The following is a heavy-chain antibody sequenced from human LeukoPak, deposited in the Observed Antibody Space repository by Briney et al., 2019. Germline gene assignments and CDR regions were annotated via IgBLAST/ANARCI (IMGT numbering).Heavy chain of an antibody. J-gene: IGHJ4*01. CDR2: IRYDGSNK. Sequence: GGSLRLSCAASGFTFSSYGMHWVRQAPGKGLEWVAFIRYDGSNKYYADSVKGRFTISRDNSKNTLYLQMNSLRAEDTAVYYCAKDIVVVPAALRDDYGGHGTLVTGSS. D-gene: IGHD2-2*02. V-gene: IGHV3-30*02. CDR3: AKDIVVVPAALRDDY. CDR1: GFTFSSYG.